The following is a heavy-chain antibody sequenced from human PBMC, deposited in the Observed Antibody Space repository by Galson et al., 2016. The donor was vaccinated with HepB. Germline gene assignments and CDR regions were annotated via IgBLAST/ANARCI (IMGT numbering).Heavy chain of an antibody. CDR2: ISGSGGST. CDR3: AKPLEQWLLLDAFDI. Sequence: SLRLSCAASGFTFSNYAMTWVRLAPGKGLEWVSTISGSGGSTYYADSVKGRFTISRDNSRNKLYLQMSTLGVDDTAVYYCAKPLEQWLLLDAFDIWGQGTMLTFSS. V-gene: IGHV3-23*01. J-gene: IGHJ3*02. CDR1: GFTFSNYA. D-gene: IGHD6-19*01.